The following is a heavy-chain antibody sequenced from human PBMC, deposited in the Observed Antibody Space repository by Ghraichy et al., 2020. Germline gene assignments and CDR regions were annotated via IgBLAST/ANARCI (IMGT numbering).Heavy chain of an antibody. CDR1: GGSISSYY. Sequence: SETLSLTCTVSGGSISSYYWSWIRQPPGKGLEWIGYIYYSGSTNYNPSLKSRVTISVDTSKNQFSLKLSSVTAADTAVYYCARDHNYCGGDCYPTYFDYWGQGTLVTVSS. CDR3: ARDHNYCGGDCYPTYFDY. D-gene: IGHD2-21*02. CDR2: IYYSGST. V-gene: IGHV4-59*01. J-gene: IGHJ4*02.